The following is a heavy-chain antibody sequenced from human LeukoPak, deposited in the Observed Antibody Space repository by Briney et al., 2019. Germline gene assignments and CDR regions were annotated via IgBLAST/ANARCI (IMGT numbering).Heavy chain of an antibody. CDR1: GFTFSSYS. CDR2: ISSGSSTI. V-gene: IGHV3-48*04. Sequence: GGSLRLSCAASGFTFSSYSMNWVRQAPGKGLEWVPYISSGSSTIYYADSVKGRFTISRDNAKNSLYLQMNSLRAEDTAVYYCARGHSSGWHWYFDLWGRGTLVTVSS. J-gene: IGHJ2*01. CDR3: ARGHSSGWHWYFDL. D-gene: IGHD6-19*01.